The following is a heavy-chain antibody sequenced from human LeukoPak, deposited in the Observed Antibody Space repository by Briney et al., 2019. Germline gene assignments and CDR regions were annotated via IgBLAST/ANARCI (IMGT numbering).Heavy chain of an antibody. J-gene: IGHJ4*02. CDR2: SRSKIHSYTT. D-gene: IGHD2-2*01. V-gene: IGHV3-72*01. Sequence: GGSLRLSCAASGFTFSDHYMNWVRQAPGKGLEWVGRSRSKIHSYTTEYAASVKGRFTISRDDSKSSLYLQMNSLRPEDTALYYCARVPPRNPVKEASWGGIDYWGQGTLVTVS. CDR3: ARVPPRNPVKEASWGGIDY. CDR1: GFTFSDHY.